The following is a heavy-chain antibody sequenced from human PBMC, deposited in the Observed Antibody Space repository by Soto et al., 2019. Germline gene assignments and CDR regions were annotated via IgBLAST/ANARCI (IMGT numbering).Heavy chain of an antibody. CDR3: VRVRPLGGLRGLDY. Sequence: GGSLRLSCAASGFSFSTHWMSWVRRAPGKGPEWVANIKEDGTEKNYVDSVKGRFTISRDNAKNSVYLEVNSLRAEDTAVYYCVRVRPLGGLRGLDYWGQGTLVPVSS. CDR1: GFSFSTHW. J-gene: IGHJ4*02. V-gene: IGHV3-7*01. CDR2: IKEDGTEK. D-gene: IGHD3-16*01.